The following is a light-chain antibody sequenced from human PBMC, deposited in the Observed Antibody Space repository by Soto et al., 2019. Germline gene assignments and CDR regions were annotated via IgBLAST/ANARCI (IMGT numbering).Light chain of an antibody. CDR1: QSVISSY. CDR3: QPFGSSSWT. Sequence: ESVLTQSPGTLSLSPGEKATLSCRASQSVISSYLAWYQQKPGHAPRLLIYGASSRATGIPDRFSGSGSGTDFPLTVRRLEHDDFAVYYCQPFGSSSWTFGQGTKVEI. CDR2: GAS. J-gene: IGKJ1*01. V-gene: IGKV3-20*01.